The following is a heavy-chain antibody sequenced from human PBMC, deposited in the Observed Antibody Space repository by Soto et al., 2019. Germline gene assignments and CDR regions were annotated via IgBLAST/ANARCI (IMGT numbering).Heavy chain of an antibody. CDR1: GFTFSSYA. Sequence: PGGSLRLSCAASGFTFSSYAMSWVRQAPGKGLEWVSAVSGSGGSTYYADSVKGRFTIPRDNSKSTLYLQMNSLRAEDTAVYYCARGNYYYDSSGYYASWGQGTLVTVSS. CDR2: VSGSGGST. J-gene: IGHJ5*02. V-gene: IGHV3-23*01. CDR3: ARGNYYYDSSGYYAS. D-gene: IGHD3-22*01.